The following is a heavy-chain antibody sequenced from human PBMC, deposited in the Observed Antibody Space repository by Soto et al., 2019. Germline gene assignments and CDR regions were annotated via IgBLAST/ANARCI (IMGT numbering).Heavy chain of an antibody. V-gene: IGHV1-69*12. CDR3: ASVDTAISYYYYGMDV. J-gene: IGHJ6*02. CDR1: GGTFSSYA. Sequence: QVQLVQSGAEVKKPGSSVKVSCKASGGTFSSYAISWVRQAPGQGLEWMGGIIPIFGTANYAQKFQGRVTITADESTSTAYMELSGLRSEDTAVYYCASVDTAISYYYYGMDVWGQGTTVTVSS. D-gene: IGHD5-18*01. CDR2: IIPIFGTA.